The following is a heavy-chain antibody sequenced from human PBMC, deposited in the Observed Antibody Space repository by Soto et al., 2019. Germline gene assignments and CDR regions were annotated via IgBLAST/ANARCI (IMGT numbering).Heavy chain of an antibody. CDR3: ARDHKVTRGYNWFDP. CDR1: GGSISSGYYY. V-gene: IGHV4-61*01. D-gene: IGHD4-4*01. Sequence: NPSETLSLTCSVSGGSISSGYYYWSWIRQPPGKGLEWIGYICYSGSTNYNPSLKSRVTISVDTSKNQFSLKLSSVTAADTAVYYCARDHKVTRGYNWFDPWGQGTLVTVSS. J-gene: IGHJ5*02. CDR2: ICYSGST.